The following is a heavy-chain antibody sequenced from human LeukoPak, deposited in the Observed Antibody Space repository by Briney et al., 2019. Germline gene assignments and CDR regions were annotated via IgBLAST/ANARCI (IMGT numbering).Heavy chain of an antibody. J-gene: IGHJ3*02. CDR2: IYSGGST. V-gene: IGHV3-66*01. CDR3: ARDTPGINRRGRGAFDI. CDR1: GFTVSSNY. D-gene: IGHD3-10*01. Sequence: PGGSLRLSCAPYGFTVSSNYTSWVRQAPGKGLEWVSVIYSGGSTYSADSVKGRFTISRDNSKNTLYLQMNSRRAKNTAVYYVARDTPGINRRGRGAFDIWGQGTMVTVSS.